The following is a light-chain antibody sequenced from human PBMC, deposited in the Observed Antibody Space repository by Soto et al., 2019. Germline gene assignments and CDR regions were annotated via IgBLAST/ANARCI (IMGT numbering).Light chain of an antibody. V-gene: IGLV1-44*01. Sequence: QSVLTHPPSFSGTPCQRVTTSCSRSRSNIGSNTVNWYQDLPGTAPKLLVYDNHHRPSGVPDRFSGSKSGTSASLAISGLQSEDEAEYYCAAWDDSLNAFYVFGTGTKVTVL. CDR2: DNH. CDR1: RSNIGSNT. CDR3: AAWDDSLNAFYV. J-gene: IGLJ1*01.